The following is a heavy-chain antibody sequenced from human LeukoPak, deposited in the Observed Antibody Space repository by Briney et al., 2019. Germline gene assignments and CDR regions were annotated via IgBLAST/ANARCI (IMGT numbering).Heavy chain of an antibody. CDR2: INPSSGST. D-gene: IGHD5-18*01. CDR1: GYTFTTYY. CDR3: ARVLGAHRYGSTDH. Sequence: ASVKVSCKASGYTFTTYYMHWVRQAPGQGLEWMGIINPSSGSTSYAQKFQGRVTMARDTSTSTVYMELSSLRSEDTAIYYCARVLGAHRYGSTDHWGQGTLVTVSS. V-gene: IGHV1-46*01. J-gene: IGHJ4*02.